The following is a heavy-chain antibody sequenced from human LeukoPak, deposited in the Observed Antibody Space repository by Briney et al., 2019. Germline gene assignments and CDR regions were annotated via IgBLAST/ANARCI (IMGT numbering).Heavy chain of an antibody. Sequence: GGSLRLSCAASGSTFTSYGMNWVRQAPGKCLEWVSSISSSSYHINYADSVRGRFTISRDNAKNSLYLQMNSLRAEDTAVYYCARAYCSSTRCDYYFDSWGQGTLVTVSS. CDR2: ISSSSYHI. CDR3: ARAYCSSTRCDYYFDS. CDR1: GSTFTSYG. V-gene: IGHV3-21*06. D-gene: IGHD2-2*01. J-gene: IGHJ4*02.